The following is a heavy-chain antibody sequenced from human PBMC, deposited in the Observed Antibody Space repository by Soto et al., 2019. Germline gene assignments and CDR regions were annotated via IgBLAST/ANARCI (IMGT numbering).Heavy chain of an antibody. D-gene: IGHD1-1*01. CDR2: FNPANGRT. CDR1: GHRFLSYY. Sequence: GASVKVSSKASGHRFLSYYVHWVRQAPGQGLELIAVFNPANGRTTYAETFHGRITIPTDTSTSTLFMELSSLRSEDTSAYFRAGHSSRRQTYICMDVWGQGTTVTVSS. V-gene: IGHV1-46*01. CDR3: AGHSSRRQTYICMDV. J-gene: IGHJ6*02.